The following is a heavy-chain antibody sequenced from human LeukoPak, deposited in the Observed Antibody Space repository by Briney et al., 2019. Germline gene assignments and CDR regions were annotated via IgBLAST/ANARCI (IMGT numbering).Heavy chain of an antibody. Sequence: GGSLRLSCAASGFTFSSYWMTWVRQAPGKGLEWVANIQQDGSEKYYVDSLKGRFTISRDNAKNSPYLQMNSLRAEDTAVYYCARIPGFGELYYFDYWGQGTLVTVSS. CDR2: IQQDGSEK. J-gene: IGHJ4*02. CDR3: ARIPGFGELYYFDY. D-gene: IGHD3-10*01. CDR1: GFTFSSYW. V-gene: IGHV3-7*01.